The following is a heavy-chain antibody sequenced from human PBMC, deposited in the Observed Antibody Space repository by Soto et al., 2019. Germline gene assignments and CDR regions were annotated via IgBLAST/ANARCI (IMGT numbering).Heavy chain of an antibody. CDR3: ARDLWGYCGTDCYPLDV. J-gene: IGHJ6*02. D-gene: IGHD2-21*02. CDR2: TNHSGTA. Sequence: SETLSLTCAVYDVSFSDFYRTWIRQRPGQGLEWIGETNHSGTAHYNPSLESRVTISVDTSNNQFSLKLNSVTAADTAVYYCARDLWGYCGTDCYPLDVWGQGTTVT. CDR1: DVSFSDFY. V-gene: IGHV4-34*01.